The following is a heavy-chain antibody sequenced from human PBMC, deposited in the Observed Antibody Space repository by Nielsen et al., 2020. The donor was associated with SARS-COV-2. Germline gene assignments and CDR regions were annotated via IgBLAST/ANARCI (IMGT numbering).Heavy chain of an antibody. D-gene: IGHD4-23*01. V-gene: IGHV4-59*08. Sequence: SETLSLTCTVSGGSISSYYWSWIRQPPGKGLEWIGYIYYSGSTNYNPSLKSRVTISVDTSKNQFSLKLSSVTAADTAVYYCARGATVVTLFFDYWGQGTLVTVSS. CDR2: IYYSGST. CDR1: GGSISSYY. CDR3: ARGATVVTLFFDY. J-gene: IGHJ4*02.